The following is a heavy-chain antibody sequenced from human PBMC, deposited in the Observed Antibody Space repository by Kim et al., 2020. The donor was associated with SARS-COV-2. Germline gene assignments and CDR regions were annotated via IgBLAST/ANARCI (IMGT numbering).Heavy chain of an antibody. J-gene: IGHJ4*02. CDR3: ARHELKSISIFGVISVTGDFDY. V-gene: IGHV4-39*01. Sequence: SETLSLTCTVSGGSISSSSYYWDWIRQPPGKGLEWIGSVYYSGNTYYNPSLKSRVTISVDTSKNQFSLKLSSVTAADTAVYYCARHELKSISIFGVISVTGDFDYWGQGTLVTVSS. CDR2: VYYSGNT. D-gene: IGHD3-3*01. CDR1: GGSISSSSYY.